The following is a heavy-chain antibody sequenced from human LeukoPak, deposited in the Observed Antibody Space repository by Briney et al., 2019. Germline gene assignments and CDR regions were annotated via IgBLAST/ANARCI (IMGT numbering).Heavy chain of an antibody. CDR3: ARSSGWFLDY. J-gene: IGHJ4*02. CDR2: IYHSGSP. Sequence: SETLSLTCTVSGYSISSGYYWAWIRQPPGKGLEWIGTIYHSGSPYYNPSLKSRVTISVDMSKNQFSLKLSSVTAADTAVYYCARSSGWFLDYWGQGTLVTVSS. D-gene: IGHD6-19*01. CDR1: GYSISSGYY. V-gene: IGHV4-38-2*02.